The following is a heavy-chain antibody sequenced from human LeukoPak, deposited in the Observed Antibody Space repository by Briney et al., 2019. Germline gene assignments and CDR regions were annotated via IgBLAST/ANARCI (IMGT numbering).Heavy chain of an antibody. Sequence: GASVKVSCKASGYTFTSYGNSWVRQAPGQGLEWMGWISAYNGNTNYAQKVQGRVTMSTDTPTSTAYMELRSLRSDDTAVYYCARVDYPYYYMDVWGKGTTVTVSS. CDR2: ISAYNGNT. CDR3: ARVDYPYYYMDV. D-gene: IGHD4-11*01. V-gene: IGHV1-18*01. J-gene: IGHJ6*03. CDR1: GYTFTSYG.